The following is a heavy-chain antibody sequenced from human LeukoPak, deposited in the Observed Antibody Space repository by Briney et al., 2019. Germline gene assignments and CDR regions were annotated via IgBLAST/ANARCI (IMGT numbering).Heavy chain of an antibody. V-gene: IGHV3-48*02. CDR1: GFTFSSYS. CDR2: ITASGTAM. J-gene: IGHJ4*02. CDR3: ASSGSYRFDY. D-gene: IGHD1-26*01. Sequence: GGSLRLSCAASGFTFSSYSMNWVREAPGKGLEWVSHITASGTAMFYADSVKGRFTISRDNAKNSLYLQMNSLRDEDTAVYYCASSGSYRFDYWGQGTLVTVSS.